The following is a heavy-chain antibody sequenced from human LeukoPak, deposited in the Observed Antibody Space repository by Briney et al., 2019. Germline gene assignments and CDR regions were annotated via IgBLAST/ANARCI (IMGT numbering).Heavy chain of an antibody. Sequence: GGSLRLSFLVSGLTFSSYAMSWVRQAPGKRLEWVSGISGSGDNTYYADSVKGRFTISRDNSKNTLYVQMNSLGTEDTAAYYCAKGSYYDSSGSFYFDYWGQGTLVTVSS. V-gene: IGHV3-23*01. CDR2: ISGSGDNT. CDR3: AKGSYYDSSGSFYFDY. CDR1: GLTFSSYA. D-gene: IGHD3-22*01. J-gene: IGHJ4*02.